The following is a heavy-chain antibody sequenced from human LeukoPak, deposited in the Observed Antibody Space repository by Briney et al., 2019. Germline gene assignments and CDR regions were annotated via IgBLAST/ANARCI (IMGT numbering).Heavy chain of an antibody. CDR1: GGSISSYY. J-gene: IGHJ3*02. CDR3: AREMETLVAFDI. Sequence: SETLSLTCTVSGGSISSYYWSWIRQPPGKGLEWIGYIYYSGSTNYNPSLKSRVTISVDTSKNQFSLKLSSVTAADTAVYYCAREMETLVAFDIWGQGTMVTVSS. D-gene: IGHD2-8*02. V-gene: IGHV4-59*01. CDR2: IYYSGST.